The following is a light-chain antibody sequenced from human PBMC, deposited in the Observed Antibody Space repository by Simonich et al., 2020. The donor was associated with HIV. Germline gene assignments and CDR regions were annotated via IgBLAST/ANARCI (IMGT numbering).Light chain of an antibody. CDR1: SSDVGGYNY. J-gene: IGLJ2*01. V-gene: IGLV2-14*03. Sequence: QSALTQPRSVSGSPGQSVTISCTGTSSDVGGYNYVSWYQQHPGKAPKLMIYDVSKRPSGVSNRFSASKSGNTASLTISGLQAEDEADYYCSSYTSSSTYVLFGGGTKLTVL. CDR2: DVS. CDR3: SSYTSSSTYVL.